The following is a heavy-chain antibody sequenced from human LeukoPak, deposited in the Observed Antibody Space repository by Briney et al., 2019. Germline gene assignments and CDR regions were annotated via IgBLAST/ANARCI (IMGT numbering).Heavy chain of an antibody. D-gene: IGHD3-3*01. J-gene: IGHJ6*02. CDR3: ARGEGLHDFWSGYYYYGMDV. CDR2: IYYSGST. CDR1: GGSISSYY. V-gene: IGHV4-59*01. Sequence: SETLSLTCTVSGGSISSYYWSWIRQPPGKGLEWIGYIYYSGSTNHNPSLKSRVTISVDTSKNQFSLKLSSVTAADTAVYYCARGEGLHDFWSGYYYYGMDVWGQGTTVTVSS.